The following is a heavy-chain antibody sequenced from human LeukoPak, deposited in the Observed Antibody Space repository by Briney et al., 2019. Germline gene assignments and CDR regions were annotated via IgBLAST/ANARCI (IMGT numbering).Heavy chain of an antibody. D-gene: IGHD2-15*01. CDR1: GFTFSRYW. CDR2: IKQDGSEK. CDR3: ARVVVAATDSGWFDP. Sequence: GGSLRLSCAASGFTFSRYWMSWVRQAPGKGLEWVANIKQDGSEKYYVDSVKGRFTISRDNAKNSLYLQMNSLRAEDTAVYYCARVVVAATDSGWFDPWGQGTLVTASS. J-gene: IGHJ5*02. V-gene: IGHV3-7*03.